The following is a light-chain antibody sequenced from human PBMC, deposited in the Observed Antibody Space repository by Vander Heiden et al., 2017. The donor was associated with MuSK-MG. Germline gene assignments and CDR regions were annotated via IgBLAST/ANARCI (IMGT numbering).Light chain of an antibody. CDR2: DAS. CDR1: QSVSSNS. Sequence: ENVLTPSPGTLSLSPGERATLPCRGSQSVSSNSLAWYQQKPGQAPRLLIYDASKRATGIPDRFSGSGSGTDFTLTISRLEPEDFAVYHCQQYGTSPLTFGGGTKVEIK. J-gene: IGKJ4*01. CDR3: QQYGTSPLT. V-gene: IGKV3-20*01.